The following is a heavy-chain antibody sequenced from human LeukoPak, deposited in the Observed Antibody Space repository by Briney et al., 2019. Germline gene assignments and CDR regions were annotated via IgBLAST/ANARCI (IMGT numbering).Heavy chain of an antibody. V-gene: IGHV4-34*01. CDR1: SGSFSGYY. CDR3: ASGPMVIKAFDI. CDR2: INHSGST. J-gene: IGHJ3*02. D-gene: IGHD3-22*01. Sequence: KPSETLSLTCAVYSGSFSGYYWSWIRQPPGKGLEWIGEINHSGSTNYNPSLKSRVTISVDTSKNQFSLKLSSVTAADTAVYYCASGPMVIKAFDIWGQGTMVTVSS.